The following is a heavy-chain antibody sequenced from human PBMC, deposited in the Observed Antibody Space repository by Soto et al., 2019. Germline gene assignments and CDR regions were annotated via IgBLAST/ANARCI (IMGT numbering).Heavy chain of an antibody. D-gene: IGHD2-8*01. CDR1: GGSISSYY. J-gene: IGHJ6*02. Sequence: PSETLSLTCTVSGGSISSYYWSWIRQPPGKGLEWIEYIYYSGSTNYNPSLKSRVTISVDTSKNQFSLKLSSVTAADTAVYYCARGYCTNGVCYDWYYGMDVWGQGTTVTVSS. CDR2: IYYSGST. V-gene: IGHV4-59*01. CDR3: ARGYCTNGVCYDWYYGMDV.